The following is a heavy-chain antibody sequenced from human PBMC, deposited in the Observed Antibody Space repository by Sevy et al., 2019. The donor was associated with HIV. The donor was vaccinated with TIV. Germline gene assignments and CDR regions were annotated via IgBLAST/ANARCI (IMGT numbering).Heavy chain of an antibody. CDR3: ARALRSRNLAFDI. D-gene: IGHD1-1*01. V-gene: IGHV4-30-2*01. CDR2: IHHAGST. CDR1: GGSITSTHFS. Sequence: SESLSLTCAVSGGSITSTHFSCSWIRQAPGRGLEWIGFIHHAGSTYYNPSFQSRVTISVVRPRNEFSLKLSSVTAADTAVYYCARALRSRNLAFDIWGQGTMVTVSS. J-gene: IGHJ3*02.